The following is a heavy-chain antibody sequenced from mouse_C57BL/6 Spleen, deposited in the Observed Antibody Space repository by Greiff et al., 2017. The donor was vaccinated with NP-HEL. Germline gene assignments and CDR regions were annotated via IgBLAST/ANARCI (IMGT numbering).Heavy chain of an antibody. J-gene: IGHJ2*01. CDR2: IDPSDSYT. D-gene: IGHD4-1*01. V-gene: IGHV1-50*01. CDR3: ANWDYFDY. CDR1: GYTFTSYW. Sequence: VQLQQSGAELVKPGASVKLSCKASGYTFTSYWMQWVKQRPGQGLEWIGEIDPSDSYTNYNQKFKGKATLTVDTSSSTAYMQLSSLTSEDSAVYYCANWDYFDYWGQGTTLTVSS.